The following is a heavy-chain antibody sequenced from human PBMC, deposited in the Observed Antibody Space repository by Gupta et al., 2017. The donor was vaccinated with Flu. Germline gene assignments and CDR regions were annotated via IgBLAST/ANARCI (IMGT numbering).Heavy chain of an antibody. V-gene: IGHV4-39*02. CDR2: IYYSGYT. D-gene: IGHD5-12*01. Sequence: QLQLQESGPGLVKPSETLSLTCTVSGVSISRSNYYWGWIRQPPGKGLEWIGSIYYSGYTYYNPSLKSRVTISVDTSKNHFSLKLTSVNAADTAVYYCAKVPSSYSSTGYFDHWGQGTLVTVSS. CDR1: GVSISRSNYY. CDR3: AKVPSSYSSTGYFDH. J-gene: IGHJ4*02.